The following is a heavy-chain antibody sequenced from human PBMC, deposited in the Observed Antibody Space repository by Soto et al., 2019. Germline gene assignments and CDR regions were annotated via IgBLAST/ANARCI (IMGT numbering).Heavy chain of an antibody. CDR2: IIPILGIA. J-gene: IGHJ5*02. Sequence: SVKVSCKASGGTFSSYTISWVRQAPGQGLEWMGRIIPILGIANYAQKFQGRVTITADKSTSTAYMELSSLRSEDTAVYYCARDKGYGDFLNWFDPWGRGTLVTVSS. V-gene: IGHV1-69*04. D-gene: IGHD4-17*01. CDR3: ARDKGYGDFLNWFDP. CDR1: GGTFSSYT.